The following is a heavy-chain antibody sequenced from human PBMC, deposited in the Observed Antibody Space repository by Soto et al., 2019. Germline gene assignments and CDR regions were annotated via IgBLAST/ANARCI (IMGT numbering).Heavy chain of an antibody. CDR1: GFTVSTHY. CDR2: IYSGGNT. CDR3: ASLGYSDSSFAFDF. D-gene: IGHD5-18*01. V-gene: IGHV3-53*01. Sequence: EVQLVESGGGLIQPGGSLRLSCAASGFTVSTHYMNWVRQAPGKGLEWVSVIYSGGNTYYADSVKGRFTISRDSSKNTLYLQMNSLRAGDTAVYYCASLGYSDSSFAFDFWGQGTMVTVSS. J-gene: IGHJ3*01.